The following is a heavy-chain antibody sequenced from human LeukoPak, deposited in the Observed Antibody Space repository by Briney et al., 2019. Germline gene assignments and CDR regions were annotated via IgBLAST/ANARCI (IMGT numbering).Heavy chain of an antibody. CDR3: ARGGYNRYYFDY. J-gene: IGHJ4*02. CDR2: IYHSGST. Sequence: NPSETLSLTCAVSGGSISSGGYSWSWIRQPPGKGLEWIGYIYHSGSTYYNPSLKSRVTISVDRSKNQFSLKLSSVTAADTAVYYCARGGYNRYYFDYWGQGTLVTVSP. CDR1: GGSISSGGYS. V-gene: IGHV4-30-2*01. D-gene: IGHD5-24*01.